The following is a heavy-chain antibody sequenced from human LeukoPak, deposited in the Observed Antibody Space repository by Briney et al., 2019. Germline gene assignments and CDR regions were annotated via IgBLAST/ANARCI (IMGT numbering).Heavy chain of an antibody. J-gene: IGHJ4*02. D-gene: IGHD3-22*01. CDR2: ISGSGAST. CDR3: AKDLDYYDSSGYYY. V-gene: IGHV3-23*01. Sequence: PGGSLRLSCAASGFTFSSYAMSWVRQAPGKGLEWVSSISGSGASTYHADSVKGRFTISRDNSKNTLHLQMNSLRAEDTAVYYCAKDLDYYDSSGYYYWGQGTLVTVSS. CDR1: GFTFSSYA.